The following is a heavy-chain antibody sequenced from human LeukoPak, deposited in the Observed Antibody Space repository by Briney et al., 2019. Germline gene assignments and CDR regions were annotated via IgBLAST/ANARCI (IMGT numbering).Heavy chain of an antibody. D-gene: IGHD3-10*01. J-gene: IGHJ4*02. CDR3: ARGVQVRGVTLDY. V-gene: IGHV3-66*01. CDR1: GFTVSSNY. Sequence: GGSLRLSCAASGFTVSSNYMSWVRQAPGKGLEWVSVIYSGGSTYYADSVKGRFTISRDNSKNTLYLQMNRLRAEDTAVYFCARGVQVRGVTLDYCGQGTLVTVSS. CDR2: IYSGGST.